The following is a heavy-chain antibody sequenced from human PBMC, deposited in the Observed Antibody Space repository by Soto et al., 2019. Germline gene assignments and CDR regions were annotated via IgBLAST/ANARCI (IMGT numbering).Heavy chain of an antibody. CDR1: GFTFSSYA. D-gene: IGHD1-26*01. CDR3: ERRGSGSYYDY. V-gene: IGHV3-23*01. J-gene: IGHJ4*02. Sequence: EVQLLESGGGLVQPGGSLRLCCAASGFTFSSYAMRWVRQAPVKGLEWVSAISGSGGSTYYADSVKGRFTISRDNSKNTLYLQMNSLRAVDTAVYYCERRGSGSYYDYWGQGTLVTVSS. CDR2: ISGSGGST.